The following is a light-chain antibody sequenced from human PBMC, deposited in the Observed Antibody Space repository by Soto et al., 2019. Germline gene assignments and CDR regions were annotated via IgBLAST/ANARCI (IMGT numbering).Light chain of an antibody. Sequence: EIVLTHSPGTLSLSPGERATLSCRASQSISSSYLAWYQQKPGQAPRLLIYGAFNRATGVPDRFSGSGSGTDFTLTISRLEPEDFAVYYCQHYGSSPLFTFGPGTKVDIK. J-gene: IGKJ3*01. V-gene: IGKV3-20*01. CDR1: QSISSSY. CDR3: QHYGSSPLFT. CDR2: GAF.